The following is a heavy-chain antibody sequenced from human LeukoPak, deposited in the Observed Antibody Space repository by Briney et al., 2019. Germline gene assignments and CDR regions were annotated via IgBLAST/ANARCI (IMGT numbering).Heavy chain of an antibody. D-gene: IGHD4-17*01. CDR1: GYTFTSYA. CDR2: INPNSGGT. Sequence: ASVKVSCKASGYTFTSYAMNWVRQAPGQGLEWMGWINPNSGGTNYAQKFQGRVTMTRDTSISTAYMELSRLRSDDTAVYYCARGEDYGDWFDPWGQGTLVTVSS. CDR3: ARGEDYGDWFDP. V-gene: IGHV1-2*02. J-gene: IGHJ5*02.